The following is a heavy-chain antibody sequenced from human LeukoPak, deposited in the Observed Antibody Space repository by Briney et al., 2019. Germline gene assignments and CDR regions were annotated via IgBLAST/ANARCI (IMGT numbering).Heavy chain of an antibody. CDR2: FDPEDGET. CDR1: GYTLTELS. CDR3: ATAREMATITPFGY. Sequence: ASVKVSCKVSGYTLTELSMHWVRQAPGKGREWMGGFDPEDGETIYAQKFQGRVTMTEDTSTDTAYMGLSSLRSEDTAVYYCATAREMATITPFGYWGQGTLVTVSS. D-gene: IGHD5-24*01. J-gene: IGHJ4*02. V-gene: IGHV1-24*01.